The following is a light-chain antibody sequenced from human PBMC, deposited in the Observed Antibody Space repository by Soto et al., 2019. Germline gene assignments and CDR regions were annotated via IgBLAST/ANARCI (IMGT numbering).Light chain of an antibody. J-gene: IGKJ3*01. Sequence: EIVLTQSPATLSLSPGERATLSCRASQSVSSYLAWYQQKPGQAPRLLIYDASNRATGIPARFSGSGSGTDFTLTISSLEPEDFAVEYCQHRSNWLFTFGPGTKVDIK. CDR2: DAS. CDR1: QSVSSY. V-gene: IGKV3-11*01. CDR3: QHRSNWLFT.